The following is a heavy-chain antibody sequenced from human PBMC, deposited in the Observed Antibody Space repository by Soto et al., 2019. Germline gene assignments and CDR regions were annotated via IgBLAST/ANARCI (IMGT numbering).Heavy chain of an antibody. Sequence: GGSLRLSCAVSGFTFRSSPMSWVRRAPGKGLEWVSGINGGDDSEHYVDSVRGRFTIIRDNSKNLLLLQMNSLRVEDTAIYYCTKDSHWRIIPPTHDYWGQGTQVTLSS. CDR3: TKDSHWRIIPPTHDY. J-gene: IGHJ4*02. CDR2: INGGDDSE. CDR1: GFTFRSSP. V-gene: IGHV3-23*01.